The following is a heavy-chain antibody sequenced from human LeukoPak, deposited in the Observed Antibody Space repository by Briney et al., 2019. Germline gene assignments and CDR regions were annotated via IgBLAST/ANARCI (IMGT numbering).Heavy chain of an antibody. V-gene: IGHV3-64*01. CDR2: ISSNGGST. CDR3: AREVVVARLSGPGGVAFDI. J-gene: IGHJ3*02. D-gene: IGHD2-15*01. Sequence: GGSLRLSCAASGFTFSSYAMHWVRQAPGKGLEYVPAISSNGGSTYYANSVKGRFTISRDNSKNTLYLQMGSLRAEDMAVYYCAREVVVARLSGPGGVAFDIWGQGTMVTVSS. CDR1: GFTFSSYA.